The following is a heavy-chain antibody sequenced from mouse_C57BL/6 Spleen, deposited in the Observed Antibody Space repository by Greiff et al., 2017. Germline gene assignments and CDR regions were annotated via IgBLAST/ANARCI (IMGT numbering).Heavy chain of an antibody. CDR2: IDPSDSET. J-gene: IGHJ4*01. D-gene: IGHD4-1*01. Sequence: QVQLQQPGAELVRPGSSVKLSCKASGYTFTSYWMHWVKQRPIQGLEWIGNIDPSDSETHYNQKFKDKATLTVDKSSSTAYMQLSSLTSEDSAVYYCARGNWGYYYAMDYWGQGTSVTVSS. CDR1: GYTFTSYW. CDR3: ARGNWGYYYAMDY. V-gene: IGHV1-52*01.